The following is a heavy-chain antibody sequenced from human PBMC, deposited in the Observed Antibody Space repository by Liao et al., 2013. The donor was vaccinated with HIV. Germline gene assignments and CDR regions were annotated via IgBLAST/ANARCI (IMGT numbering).Heavy chain of an antibody. Sequence: QVQLRESGPGLVKPSQTLSLTCSVSGGSISSGNHYWSWIRQPAGKGLEWIGRIYTSGSTNYNPSLQSRVTISVDTSKNQFSLKLSSMTAADTAVYFCVRDRQLPPAGWYFDLWGRGTPVTVSS. CDR3: VRDRQLPPAGWYFDL. CDR1: GGSISSGNHY. V-gene: IGHV4-61*02. CDR2: IYTSGST. J-gene: IGHJ2*01. D-gene: IGHD6-13*01.